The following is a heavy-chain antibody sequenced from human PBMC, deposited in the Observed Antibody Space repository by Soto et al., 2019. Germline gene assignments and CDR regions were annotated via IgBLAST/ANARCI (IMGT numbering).Heavy chain of an antibody. CDR3: ARDFTVEGSQRYYYYYMAV. Sequence: ASVKVSCKASGYTFTSYGISWVRQAPGQGLEWMGWISAYNGNTNYAQKLQGRVTMTTDTSTSTAYMELRSLRSDDTAVYYCARDFTVEGSQRYYYYYMAVWGKGTTVTVSS. D-gene: IGHD4-17*01. CDR1: GYTFTSYG. CDR2: ISAYNGNT. V-gene: IGHV1-18*01. J-gene: IGHJ6*03.